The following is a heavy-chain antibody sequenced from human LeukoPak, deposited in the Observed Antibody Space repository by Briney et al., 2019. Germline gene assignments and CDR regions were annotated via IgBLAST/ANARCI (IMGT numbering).Heavy chain of an antibody. CDR2: ISGSGGST. V-gene: IGHV3-23*01. J-gene: IGHJ5*02. CDR1: EFTFSNYA. Sequence: GGSLRLSCAASEFTFSNYAMNWVRQAPGKGLEWVSGISGSGGSTYYADSVKGRFTISRDNSKNTLYLQMNSLRAEDTALYYCAKGTGNNHYPCFDPGGQGTLVTVSS. CDR3: AKGTGNNHYPCFDP. D-gene: IGHD4-23*01.